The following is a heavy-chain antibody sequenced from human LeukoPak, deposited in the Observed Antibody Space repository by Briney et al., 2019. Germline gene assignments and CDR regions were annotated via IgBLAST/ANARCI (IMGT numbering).Heavy chain of an antibody. V-gene: IGHV3-48*01. J-gene: IGHJ6*03. D-gene: IGHD7-27*01. CDR3: ATTRGFHWVYYYYYYMEV. CDR2: ISSSSSTI. CDR1: GFTFSSYS. Sequence: GSLRLSCAASGFTFSSYSMNWVRQAPGKGLEWVSYISSSSSTIYYADSVKGRFTISRDNAKNSLYLQMNSLRAEDTAVYYCATTRGFHWVYYYYYYMEVWGKGTTVTVSS.